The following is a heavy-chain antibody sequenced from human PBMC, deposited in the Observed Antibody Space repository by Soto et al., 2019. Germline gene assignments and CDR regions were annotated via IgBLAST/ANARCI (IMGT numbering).Heavy chain of an antibody. CDR3: ARLQHYYGSGSYYWDV. J-gene: IGHJ6*04. CDR1: GGSISSYY. D-gene: IGHD3-10*01. V-gene: IGHV4-59*08. Sequence: SETLSLTCTVSGGSISSYYWSWIRQPPGKGLEWIGYIYYSGSTNYNPSLKSRVTISVDTSKNQFSLKLSSVTAADTAVYYCARLQHYYGSGSYYWDVWGKGTTVTVSS. CDR2: IYYSGST.